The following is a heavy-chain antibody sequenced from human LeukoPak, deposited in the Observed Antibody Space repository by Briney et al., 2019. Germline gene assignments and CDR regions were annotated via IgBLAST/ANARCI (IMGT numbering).Heavy chain of an antibody. V-gene: IGHV3-21*01. J-gene: IGHJ4*02. CDR2: ISGRDGGT. CDR1: GFTFCSYW. D-gene: IGHD5-18*01. Sequence: GGSLRLSCAASGFTFCSYWMSWVRQAPGKGLEWVSGISGRDGGTYYADSVKGRFTISRDNAKNSLYLQMNSLRAEDTAVYYCTTAGLQLWLQGWGQGTLVTVSS. CDR3: TTAGLQLWLQG.